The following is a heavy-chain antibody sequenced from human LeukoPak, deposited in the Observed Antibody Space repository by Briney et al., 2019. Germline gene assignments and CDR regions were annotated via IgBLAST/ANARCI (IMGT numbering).Heavy chain of an antibody. V-gene: IGHV1-2*04. Sequence: ASVKVSCKASGYTFTGYYMHWVRQAPGQGLEWMGWINPNSGGTNYAQKFQGWVTMTRDTSISTAYMELSRLRSDDTAVYYCARDTWIESGSGSYYNPNWFDPWGQGTLVTVSS. CDR3: ARDTWIESGSGSYYNPNWFDP. D-gene: IGHD3-10*01. CDR1: GYTFTGYY. J-gene: IGHJ5*02. CDR2: INPNSGGT.